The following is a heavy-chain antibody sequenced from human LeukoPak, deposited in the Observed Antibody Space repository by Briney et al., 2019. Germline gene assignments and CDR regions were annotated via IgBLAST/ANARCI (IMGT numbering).Heavy chain of an antibody. D-gene: IGHD5-18*01. CDR3: ARRTAMVGYFDY. V-gene: IGHV1-69*13. J-gene: IGHJ4*02. Sequence: ASVKVSCKASGGTFISYAISWVRLAPGQGLEWMGGIIPIFGTANYAQKFQGRVTITADESTSTAYMELSSLRSEDTAVYYCARRTAMVGYFDYWGQGTLVTVSS. CDR2: IIPIFGTA. CDR1: GGTFISYA.